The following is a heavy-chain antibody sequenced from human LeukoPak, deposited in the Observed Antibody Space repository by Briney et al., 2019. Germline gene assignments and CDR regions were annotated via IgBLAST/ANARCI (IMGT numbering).Heavy chain of an antibody. V-gene: IGHV3-9*03. J-gene: IGHJ5*02. D-gene: IGHD6-19*01. CDR3: AKGNRQWLNLNWFDP. CDR2: ISWNSGSI. CDR1: VFTFDDYA. Sequence: GGSLRLSCGASVFTFDDYAMHWVRQAPGKGLEWVSGISWNSGSIGYADSVKGRFTISRDNAKNSLYLQMNSLRAEDMALYYCAKGNRQWLNLNWFDPWGQGTLVTVSS.